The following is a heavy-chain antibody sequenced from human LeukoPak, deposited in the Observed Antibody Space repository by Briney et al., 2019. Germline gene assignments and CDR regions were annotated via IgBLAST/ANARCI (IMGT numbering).Heavy chain of an antibody. CDR1: GITLSNYG. V-gene: IGHV3-23*01. J-gene: IGHJ4*02. D-gene: IGHD3-22*01. Sequence: GGSLRLSCAVSGITLSNYGMSWVRRAPGKGLEGVAGISGSGGSTNYADSVKARFSISRDNPKNTLYLQMNSLRAEDTAVYFCAKRGVVIRVILVGFHKEAYYFDSWGQGALVTVSS. CDR2: ISGSGGST. CDR3: AKRGVVIRVILVGFHKEAYYFDS.